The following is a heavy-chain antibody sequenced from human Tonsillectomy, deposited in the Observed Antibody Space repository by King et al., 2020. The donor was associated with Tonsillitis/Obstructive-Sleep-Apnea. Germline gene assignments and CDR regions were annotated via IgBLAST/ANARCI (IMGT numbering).Heavy chain of an antibody. CDR2: ISGSSSPI. CDR3: ARALIPTMTTGFLELDY. CDR1: GFTFSSYS. J-gene: IGHJ4*02. Sequence: VQLVESGGGLEQPGGSLRLSCAASGFTFSSYSMNWVRQAPGKGLEWVSYISGSSSPIYYADSVKGRFTISRDNAKNSLYLQMHSLRDEDTAVYYCARALIPTMTTGFLELDYWGQGTLVTVSS. V-gene: IGHV3-48*02. D-gene: IGHD4-17*01.